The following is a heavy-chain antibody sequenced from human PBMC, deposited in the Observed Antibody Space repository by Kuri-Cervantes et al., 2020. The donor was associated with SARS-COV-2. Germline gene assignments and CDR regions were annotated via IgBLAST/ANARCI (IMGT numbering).Heavy chain of an antibody. V-gene: IGHV3-53*04. D-gene: IGHD3-16*01. CDR1: GFTFSNAW. J-gene: IGHJ3*02. CDR2: IYSGGST. CDR3: ARLSGYVWGSDDAFDI. Sequence: GGSLRLSCAASGFTFSNAWMSWVRQAPGKGLEWVSVIYSGGSTYYADSVKGRFTISRHNSKNTLYLQMNSLRAEDTAVYYCARLSGYVWGSDDAFDIWGQGTMVTVSS.